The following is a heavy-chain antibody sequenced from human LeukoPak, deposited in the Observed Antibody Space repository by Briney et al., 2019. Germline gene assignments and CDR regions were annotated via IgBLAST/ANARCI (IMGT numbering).Heavy chain of an antibody. Sequence: GGSLRLSCAASGFTFSSYSMNWVRRAPGKGLEWVSSISSSSSYIYYADSVKGRFTISRDNAKNSLYLQMNSLRAEDTAVYYCARGGIVVVPAGDTYYFDYWGQGTLVTVSS. D-gene: IGHD2-2*01. CDR3: ARGGIVVVPAGDTYYFDY. V-gene: IGHV3-21*01. CDR1: GFTFSSYS. CDR2: ISSSSSYI. J-gene: IGHJ4*02.